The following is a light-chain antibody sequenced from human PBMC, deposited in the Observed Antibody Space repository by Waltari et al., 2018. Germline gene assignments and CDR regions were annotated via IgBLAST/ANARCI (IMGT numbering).Light chain of an antibody. CDR3: AAWDDSLSGRV. CDR1: SSNIGSNY. CDR2: TSD. V-gene: IGLV1-47*01. Sequence: QSVLTQPPSASGTPGQRVTISCSGSSSNIGSNYVYWYQQLPGTAPKRLIFTSDQRPSGVPDLFSGSKSGTSASLAISVLRSEDEADYYCAAWDDSLSGRVFGGGTKLTVL. J-gene: IGLJ3*02.